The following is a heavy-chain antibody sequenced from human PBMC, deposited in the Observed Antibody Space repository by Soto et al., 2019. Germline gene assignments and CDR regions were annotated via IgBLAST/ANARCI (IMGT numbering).Heavy chain of an antibody. V-gene: IGHV1-18*01. J-gene: IGHJ6*02. D-gene: IGHD2-2*02. CDR3: ARGECSSTSCYTGYYGMDV. CDR1: GYTFTSYG. CDR2: ISAYNGNT. Sequence: ASVKVSCKASGYTFTSYGISWVRQAPGQGLEWMGWISAYNGNTNYAQKLQGRVTTTTDTSTSTAYMELRSLRSDDTAVYYCARGECSSTSCYTGYYGMDVWGQGTTVTVSS.